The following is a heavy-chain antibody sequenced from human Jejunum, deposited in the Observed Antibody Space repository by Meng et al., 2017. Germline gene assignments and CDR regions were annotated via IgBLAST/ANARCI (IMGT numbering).Heavy chain of an antibody. V-gene: IGHV4-31*01. D-gene: IGHD1-1*01. CDR3: ARVNWTSSYWYFDL. CDR1: GASMSSGNYY. CDR2: IYYSGST. J-gene: IGHJ2*01. Sequence: HLQESGPVLVNPSQTLSLTCTVSGASMSSGNYYWTWIRQHPGKGLEWIGYIYYSGSTYYNPSLQSLVTISIDMSENQFSLKLTSVTAADTAVYYCARVNWTSSYWYFDLWGRGTLVTVSS.